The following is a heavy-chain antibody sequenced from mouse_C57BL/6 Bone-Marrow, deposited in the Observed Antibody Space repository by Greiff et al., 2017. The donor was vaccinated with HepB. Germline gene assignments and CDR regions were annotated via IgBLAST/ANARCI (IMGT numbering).Heavy chain of an antibody. Sequence: EVQLQQSGPVLVKPGASVKMSCKASGYTFTDYYMNWVKQSHGKSLEWIGVINPYNGGTSYNQKFKGKATLTVDKSSSTAYMELNSLTSEDSAVYYCARDTTVVVPFDYWGQGTTLTVSS. CDR2: INPYNGGT. D-gene: IGHD1-1*01. CDR1: GYTFTDYY. V-gene: IGHV1-19*01. J-gene: IGHJ2*01. CDR3: ARDTTVVVPFDY.